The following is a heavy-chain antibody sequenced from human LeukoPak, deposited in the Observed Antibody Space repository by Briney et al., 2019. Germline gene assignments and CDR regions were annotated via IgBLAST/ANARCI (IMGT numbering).Heavy chain of an antibody. Sequence: SETLSLTCTVSGGSISSYYWSWIRQPPGEGLEWIGYIYYSGSTKYNPSLKSRVTISVDTSKNQFSLKLSSVTAADTAVYYCARDQGSGSYYPFDYPFDYWGQGTLVTVSS. V-gene: IGHV4-59*01. D-gene: IGHD3-10*01. CDR2: IYYSGST. CDR3: ARDQGSGSYYPFDYPFDY. J-gene: IGHJ4*02. CDR1: GGSISSYY.